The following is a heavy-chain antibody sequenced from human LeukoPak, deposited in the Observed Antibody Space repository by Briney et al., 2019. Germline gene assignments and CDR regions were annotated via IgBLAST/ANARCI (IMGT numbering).Heavy chain of an antibody. V-gene: IGHV1-69*13. Sequence: SVSVSCKASGGTFSSYAISWVRQAPGQGLEWMGGIIPICSTANYAQKFQGRVTITADESTSTAYMALSSLRSEDTAVYYCAREGEMATMEGAFDIWGQGTMVTVSS. D-gene: IGHD5-24*01. J-gene: IGHJ3*02. CDR2: IIPICSTA. CDR3: AREGEMATMEGAFDI. CDR1: GGTFSSYA.